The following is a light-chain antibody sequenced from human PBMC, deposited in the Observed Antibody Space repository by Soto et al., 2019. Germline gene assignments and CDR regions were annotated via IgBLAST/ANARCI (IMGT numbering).Light chain of an antibody. Sequence: DIPMTQSPSTLSASVGDRVTITCRASQSVNTWLAWYQQKPGKAPKLLIYKASALESGVPSRFSGSGSGTEFTLTISSLQPDDFATYYCQQYNSYVRTFGQGTKVEIK. CDR3: QQYNSYVRT. J-gene: IGKJ1*01. CDR1: QSVNTW. V-gene: IGKV1-5*03. CDR2: KAS.